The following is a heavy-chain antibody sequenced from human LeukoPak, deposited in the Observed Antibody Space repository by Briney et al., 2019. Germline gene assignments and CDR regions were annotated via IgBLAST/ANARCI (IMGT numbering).Heavy chain of an antibody. V-gene: IGHV3-13*04. J-gene: IGHJ4*02. CDR1: GFTFSGYD. CDR2: IGTAGDT. CDR3: ARVGYDSSGYPQFEY. Sequence: GGSLRLSCAASGFTFSGYDMHWVRQAPGKGLEWVSAIGTAGDTYYPGSVKGRFTISRENAKNSLYLQMNSLSAGDTAVYYCARVGYDSSGYPQFEYWGQGTLVTVSS. D-gene: IGHD3-22*01.